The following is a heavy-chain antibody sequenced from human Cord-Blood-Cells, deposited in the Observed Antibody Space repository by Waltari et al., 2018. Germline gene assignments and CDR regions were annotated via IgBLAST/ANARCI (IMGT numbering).Heavy chain of an antibody. CDR2: IYYSGST. J-gene: IGHJ2*01. D-gene: IGHD3-9*01. CDR3: ARRADILTVYYKGWYFDL. Sequence: QLQLQESGPGLVKPSETLSLTCTVSGGSISSSSYYWGWIRQPPGKGLGWIGSIYYSGSTDYNPSLKSRVTISVDTSKNQFSLKLSSVTAADTAVYYCARRADILTVYYKGWYFDLWCRGTLVTVSS. V-gene: IGHV4-39*07. CDR1: GGSISSSSYY.